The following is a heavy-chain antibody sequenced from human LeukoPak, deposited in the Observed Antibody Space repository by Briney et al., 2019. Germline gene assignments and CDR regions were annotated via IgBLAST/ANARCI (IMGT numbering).Heavy chain of an antibody. CDR3: ARYYDFWSGYHFDY. CDR1: GFTFSSYG. Sequence: PGGALTLSCPASGFTFSSYGMHWVRQAPGKGLEWVAVIWYDGSNKYYADSVKGRFTISRDNSKNTLYLQMNSLRAEDTAVYYCARYYDFWSGYHFDYWGQGTLVTVSS. D-gene: IGHD3-3*01. CDR2: IWYDGSNK. V-gene: IGHV3-33*01. J-gene: IGHJ4*02.